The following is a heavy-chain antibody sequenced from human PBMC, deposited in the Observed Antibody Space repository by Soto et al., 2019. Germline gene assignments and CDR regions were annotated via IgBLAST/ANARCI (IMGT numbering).Heavy chain of an antibody. CDR3: ARDVLGGAVTYYYYYGMDV. CDR1: GFTFSSYS. CDR2: ISSSSSTI. V-gene: IGHV3-48*02. Sequence: GSLRLSCAASGFTFSSYSMNWVRQAPGKGLEWVSYISSSSSTIYYADSVKGRFTISRDNAKNSLYLQMNSLRDEDTAVYYCARDVLGGAVTYYYYYGMDVWGQGTTVTVSS. J-gene: IGHJ6*02. D-gene: IGHD4-4*01.